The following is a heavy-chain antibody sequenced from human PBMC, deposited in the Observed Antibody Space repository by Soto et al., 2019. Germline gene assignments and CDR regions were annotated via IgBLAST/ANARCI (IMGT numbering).Heavy chain of an antibody. V-gene: IGHV4-59*01. CDR1: GVSISSNY. D-gene: IGHD3-3*01. J-gene: IGHJ6*02. CDR3: ARSYPNTIFGVVPSRGLDV. CDR2: IHYTGSS. Sequence: TLSLTCIVSGVSISSNYWSWIRQPPGKGLEWIGYIHYTGSSNFHPSLKNRVIISVDTSKNQFSLKLSSVTAADTAVYYCARSYPNTIFGVVPSRGLDVWGQGTTVTVSS.